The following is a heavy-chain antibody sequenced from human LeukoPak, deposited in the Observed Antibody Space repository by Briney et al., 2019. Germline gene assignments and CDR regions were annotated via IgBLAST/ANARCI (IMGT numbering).Heavy chain of an antibody. CDR2: IYYSGST. V-gene: IGHV4-59*12. J-gene: IGHJ3*02. D-gene: IGHD3-10*01. CDR3: ARPTYYYGSGTSGDAFDI. CDR1: GGSISSYY. Sequence: SETLSLTCTVSGGSISSYYWSWIRQPPGKGLEWIGYIYYSGSTNYNPSLKSRVTISVDTSKNQFSLKLSSVTAADTAVYYCARPTYYYGSGTSGDAFDIWGQGTMVTVSS.